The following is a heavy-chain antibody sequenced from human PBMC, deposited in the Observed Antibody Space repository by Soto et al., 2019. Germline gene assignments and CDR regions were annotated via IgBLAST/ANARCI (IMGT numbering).Heavy chain of an antibody. J-gene: IGHJ6*02. CDR2: VRNKASSYIT. CDR1: GFTFSDHH. V-gene: IGHV3-72*01. Sequence: GGSLRLSCAASGFTFSDHHMDWVRQATGKGLEWVGRVRNKASSYITEYAASLKGRFTISRDDSRNSLYLQINSLKTEDTAVYYCAKIYGMDVWGQGTMVTVSS. CDR3: AKIYGMDV.